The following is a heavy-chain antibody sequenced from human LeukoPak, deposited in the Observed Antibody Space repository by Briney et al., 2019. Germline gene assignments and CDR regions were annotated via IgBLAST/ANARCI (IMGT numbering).Heavy chain of an antibody. CDR1: DYTSTRYG. D-gene: IGHD6-13*01. Sequence: ASVKVSCKTSDYTSTRYGVSWVRQAPGQGLEWMGWISGYNGNTKYARKFQGRVTMTTDTSTSTAYMELRSLRSDDTAVYYCARDRSHQRRFHSSREENWFDPWGQGTLVTVSS. CDR3: ARDRSHQRRFHSSREENWFDP. J-gene: IGHJ5*02. CDR2: ISGYNGNT. V-gene: IGHV1-18*01.